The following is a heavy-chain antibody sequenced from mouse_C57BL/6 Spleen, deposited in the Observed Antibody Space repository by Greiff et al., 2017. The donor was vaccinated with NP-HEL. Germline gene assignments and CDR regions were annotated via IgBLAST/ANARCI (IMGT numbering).Heavy chain of an antibody. CDR1: GYTFTSYW. CDR3: ARSSSGYVGFAY. V-gene: IGHV1-69*01. CDR2: IDPSDSYT. J-gene: IGHJ3*01. D-gene: IGHD3-2*02. Sequence: QVHVKQPGAELVMPGASVKLSCKASGYTFTSYWMHWVKQRPGQGLEWIGEIDPSDSYTNYNQKFKGKSTLTVDKSSSTAYMQLSSLTSEDSAVYYCARSSSGYVGFAYWGQGTLVTVSA.